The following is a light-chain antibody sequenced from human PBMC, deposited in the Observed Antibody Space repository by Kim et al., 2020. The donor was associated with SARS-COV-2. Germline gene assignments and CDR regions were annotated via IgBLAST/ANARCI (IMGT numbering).Light chain of an antibody. J-gene: IGKJ1*01. CDR3: QQYGSSPAWT. Sequence: EIVLTQSPGTLSLSPGERATLSCRASQSVSSSYLAWYQQKPGQAPRLLIYGASYRATGIPDRFSGSGSGTDFTLTISRLEPEDFAVYYCQQYGSSPAWTFGQGTKVDIK. CDR1: QSVSSSY. CDR2: GAS. V-gene: IGKV3-20*01.